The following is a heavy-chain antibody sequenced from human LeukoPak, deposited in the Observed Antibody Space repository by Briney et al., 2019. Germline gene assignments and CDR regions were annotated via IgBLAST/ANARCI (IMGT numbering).Heavy chain of an antibody. CDR2: INSDGSST. J-gene: IGHJ4*02. Sequence: GGSLRLSCAASGFTFSSYWMHWVRQAPGKGLVWVSRINSDGSSTSYADSVKGRFTISRDNAKNTLYLQMNSLRAEDTAVYYCAKALLLLSYFDYWGQGTLVTVSS. V-gene: IGHV3-74*01. CDR1: GFTFSSYW. CDR3: AKALLLLSYFDY. D-gene: IGHD3-22*01.